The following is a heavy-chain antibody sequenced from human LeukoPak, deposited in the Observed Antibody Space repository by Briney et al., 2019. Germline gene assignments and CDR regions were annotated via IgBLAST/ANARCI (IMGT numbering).Heavy chain of an antibody. J-gene: IGHJ4*02. CDR2: INPSGGST. CDR3: ARGRGVLLRNIVVVPAAPFDY. CDR1: GYTFTSYY. D-gene: IGHD2-2*01. V-gene: IGHV1-46*01. Sequence: ASVKVSCKASGYTFTSYYMHWVRQAPGQGLEWMGIINPSGGSTSYAQKFQGRVTMTRDTSTSTVYMELSSLRSEDTAVYYCARGRGVLLRNIVVVPAAPFDYGGQGTLVTVSS.